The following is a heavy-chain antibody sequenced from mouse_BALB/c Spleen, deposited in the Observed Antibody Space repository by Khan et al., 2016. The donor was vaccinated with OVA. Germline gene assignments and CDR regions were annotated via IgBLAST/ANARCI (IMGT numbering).Heavy chain of an antibody. V-gene: IGHV1S41*01. CDR3: ARTNDYGRSRYAMDY. Sequence: DLVKPGASVKLSCKASGYTFTSYWINWIKQRPGQGLEWVGQISPGSGSAYYNEVFKGKATLTIDTSSTTAYIQLSSLSSEASAVYFCARTNDYGRSRYAMDYWGQGTSVTVSS. CDR2: ISPGSGSA. CDR1: GYTFTSYW. J-gene: IGHJ4*01. D-gene: IGHD1-1*01.